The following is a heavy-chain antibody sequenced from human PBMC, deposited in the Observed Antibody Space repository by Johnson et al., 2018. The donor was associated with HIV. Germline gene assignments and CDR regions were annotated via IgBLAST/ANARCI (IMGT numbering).Heavy chain of an antibody. V-gene: IGHV3-74*01. J-gene: IGHJ3*02. Sequence: VQLVESGGGLVQPGGSLRLSCAASGLTFSSFWMHWVRQAPGEGLVWVSRLNSDGSSPSYADSVKGRPTISRDNAKNTLYLQMNSLRAEDTALYYCARAYMSSGSYYDAFDIWGQGTMVIVSS. CDR3: ARAYMSSGSYYDAFDI. CDR1: GLTFSSFW. CDR2: LNSDGSSP. D-gene: IGHD1-26*01.